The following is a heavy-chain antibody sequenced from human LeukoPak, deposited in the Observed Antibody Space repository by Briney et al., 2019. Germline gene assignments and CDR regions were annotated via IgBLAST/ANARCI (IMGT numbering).Heavy chain of an antibody. V-gene: IGHV3-21*01. CDR3: ARDRDSAV. CDR1: GFTFSDFT. J-gene: IGHJ3*01. CDR2: ISISSAYI. Sequence: PGRSLRLSCAASGFTFSDFTMNWVRQAPGKGLEWVSSISISSAYIYYADSVKGRVTISRDNAKNSLFLQMNSLRAEDTAVYYCARDRDSAVWGQGTMVTVSS. D-gene: IGHD2-21*02.